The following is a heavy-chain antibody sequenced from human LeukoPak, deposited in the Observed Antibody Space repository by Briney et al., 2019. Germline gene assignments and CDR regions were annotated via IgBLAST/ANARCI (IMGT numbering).Heavy chain of an antibody. CDR3: ARDSLLWFGELFGDFDY. Sequence: ASVKVSCKATGYTFTSYGISWVRQAPGQGLEWMGRISAYNGNTNYAQKLQGRVTMTTDTSTSTAYMELRSLRSDDTAVYYCARDSLLWFGELFGDFDYWGQGTLVTVSS. CDR1: GYTFTSYG. CDR2: ISAYNGNT. J-gene: IGHJ4*02. V-gene: IGHV1-18*01. D-gene: IGHD3-10*01.